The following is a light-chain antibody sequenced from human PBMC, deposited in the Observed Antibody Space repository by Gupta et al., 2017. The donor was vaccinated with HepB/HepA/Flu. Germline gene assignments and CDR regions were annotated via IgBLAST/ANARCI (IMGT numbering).Light chain of an antibody. CDR1: SSDIGAYNY. V-gene: IGLV2-14*03. J-gene: IGLJ2*01. Sequence: QSALTQPASVSGSPGQSITISCTGTSSDIGAYNYVSWYQLHPGKAPKLMIYDVSYRPSGVSNRFSGSNSGNTPSLTTSGLQAEDEADYYCSSYTTSTTLVFGGGTKLTVL. CDR3: SSYTTSTTLV. CDR2: DVS.